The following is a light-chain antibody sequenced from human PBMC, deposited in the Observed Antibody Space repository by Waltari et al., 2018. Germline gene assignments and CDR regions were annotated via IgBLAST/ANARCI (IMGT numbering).Light chain of an antibody. CDR3: SSYTTSSAPGV. CDR2: EVS. Sequence: QSALTQPASVSGSPGQSITISCSGTDSDVGAYDFVSWYQQHPGKAPHLIIYEVSKRPSGISNRCSASKSGNTASLTISGLQAEDEAEYYCSSYTTSSAPGVFGTGTRVTVL. J-gene: IGLJ1*01. CDR1: DSDVGAYDF. V-gene: IGLV2-14*01.